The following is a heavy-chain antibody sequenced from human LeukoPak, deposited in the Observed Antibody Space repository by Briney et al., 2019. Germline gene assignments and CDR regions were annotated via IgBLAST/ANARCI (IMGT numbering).Heavy chain of an antibody. D-gene: IGHD1-26*01. CDR2: INPNSGGT. Sequence: GASVTVSFKASGYTFTVYYMHWVRQAPGQGLEWMGWINPNSGGTNYAQKFQGRVTMNRDTSISTAYMELSRLRSDDTAVYYCARDFGGSYRFVDYWGQGTLVTVSS. CDR1: GYTFTVYY. J-gene: IGHJ4*02. V-gene: IGHV1-2*02. CDR3: ARDFGGSYRFVDY.